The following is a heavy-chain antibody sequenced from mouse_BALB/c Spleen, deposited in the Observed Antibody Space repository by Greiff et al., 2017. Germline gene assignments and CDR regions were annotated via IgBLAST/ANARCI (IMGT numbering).Heavy chain of an antibody. CDR3: ARSPYYDYDVGYAMDY. CDR2: ISYSGST. Sequence: EVKLQESGPSLVKPSQTLSLTCSVTGDSITSGYWNWIRKFPGNKLEYMGYISYSGSTYYNPSLKSRISITRDTSKNQYYLQLNSVTTEDTATYYCARSPYYDYDVGYAMDYWGQGTSVTVAS. CDR1: GDSITSGY. J-gene: IGHJ4*01. V-gene: IGHV3-8*02. D-gene: IGHD2-4*01.